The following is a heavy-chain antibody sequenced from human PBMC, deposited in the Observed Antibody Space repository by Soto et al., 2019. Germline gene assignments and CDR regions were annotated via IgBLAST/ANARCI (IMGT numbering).Heavy chain of an antibody. V-gene: IGHV4-59*01. CDR2: ICSGGTT. CDR1: GGSLSRFC. D-gene: IGHD4-4*01. Sequence: PADTLSLTCTVSGGSLSRFCWSWIRQPPGQGLEWIGYICSGGTTKYNPSLKSRVTMSVDTSKTQFSLKLTSVTAADTAVYYCARVGSKSFYYATDVWGQGTTVTVSS. J-gene: IGHJ6*02. CDR3: ARVGSKSFYYATDV.